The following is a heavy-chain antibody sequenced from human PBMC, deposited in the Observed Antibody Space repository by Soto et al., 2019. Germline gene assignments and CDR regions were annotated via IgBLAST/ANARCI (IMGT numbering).Heavy chain of an antibody. D-gene: IGHD1-1*01. J-gene: IGHJ4*02. CDR2: IYNGERT. CDR1: GASIRNFY. Sequence: QVHLQESGPGLVKPSETMSLTCTASGASIRNFYWNWVRQFPGKGLEWIGHIYNGERTNYNPSLQSRVTISVDTSTNQFSPKLSSVTVADSAVYYCAQTTGWPGFDYWGQGTLVAVSS. V-gene: IGHV4-59*01. CDR3: AQTTGWPGFDY.